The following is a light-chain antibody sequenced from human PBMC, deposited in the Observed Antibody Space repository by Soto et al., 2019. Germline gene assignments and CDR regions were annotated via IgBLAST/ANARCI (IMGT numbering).Light chain of an antibody. CDR3: QQYDNWPIT. Sequence: EIVMTQSPATLSVSPGERATLSCRASQRVSSNLAWYQQKPGQAPRLLIYGASTRATGIPARFSGSGSGTEVTLTISSLLSDDVAVLYFQQYDNWPITFGNGTRLDIK. V-gene: IGKV3-15*01. CDR1: QRVSSN. J-gene: IGKJ5*01. CDR2: GAS.